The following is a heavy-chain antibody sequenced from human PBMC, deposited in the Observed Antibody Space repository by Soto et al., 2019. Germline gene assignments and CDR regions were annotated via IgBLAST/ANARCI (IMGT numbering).Heavy chain of an antibody. CDR1: GGSISSYY. J-gene: IGHJ6*02. CDR3: AREAQHGTDV. Sequence: PSETLSLTCTVSGGSISSYYWSWIRQPPGKGLEWIGYIYYSGSTNYNPSLKSRVTISVDTSKNQFSLKLSSVTAADTAVYYCAREAQHGTDVWGQGTTVTVSS. V-gene: IGHV4-59*01. CDR2: IYYSGST.